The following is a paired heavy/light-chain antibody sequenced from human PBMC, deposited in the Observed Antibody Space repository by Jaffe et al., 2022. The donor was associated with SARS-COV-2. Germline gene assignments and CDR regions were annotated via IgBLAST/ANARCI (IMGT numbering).Heavy chain of an antibody. CDR1: GFSVSSYE. D-gene: IGHD2-21*02. V-gene: IGHV3-48*03. CDR2: ISISGTTT. Sequence: EVQLVESGGGLVQPGGSLRLSCAASGFSVSSYEMNWVRQAPGKGLEWLSYISISGTTTHYADSVKGRFTISRDNAKNLLYLQMNSLRVEDTAIYYCASEQFCGGDCFSWGQGTLVTVSS. J-gene: IGHJ5*02. CDR3: ASEQFCGGDCFS.
Light chain of an antibody. J-gene: IGLJ3*02. V-gene: IGLV5-45*03. Sequence: QAVLTQPSSLSASPGASASLTCTLRSGINFGIYWIYWYQQKPGSPPQYLLKYKSDSDKHLGSGVPSRFSGFKDVSANAGILLISGLQSEDEADYYCMVWHNSAWVFGGGTKLTVL. CDR2: YKSDSDK. CDR3: MVWHNSAWV. CDR1: SGINFGIYW.